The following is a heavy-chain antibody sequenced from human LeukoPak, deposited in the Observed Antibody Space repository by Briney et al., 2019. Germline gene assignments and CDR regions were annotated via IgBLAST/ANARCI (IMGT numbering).Heavy chain of an antibody. Sequence: GGSLRLSCAASGFTFSNYVMSWVRQAPGKGLEWVSYINHNGEMIFYPDFVKGRFTISRDNAKNSLYLQMNSLRDEDTAVYYCARDNDWDFYYWGQGTLVTVSS. CDR1: GFTFSNYV. D-gene: IGHD3-9*01. V-gene: IGHV3-48*02. CDR3: ARDNDWDFYY. J-gene: IGHJ4*02. CDR2: INHNGEMI.